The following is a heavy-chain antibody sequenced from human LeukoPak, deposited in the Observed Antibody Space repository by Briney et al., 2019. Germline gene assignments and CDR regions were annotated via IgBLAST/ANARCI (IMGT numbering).Heavy chain of an antibody. CDR2: ITSNTAST. CDR1: GGSFSGYY. D-gene: IGHD3-22*01. CDR3: ARVHYDSSGYLPYYYYGMDV. J-gene: IGHJ6*02. Sequence: ETLSLTCAVYGGSFSGYYWSWIRQPPGKGLEWVSGITSNTASTYYADSVKGRFTISRDNSKNTLYLQMNSLRAEDTAVYYCARVHYDSSGYLPYYYYGMDVWGQGTTVTVSS. V-gene: IGHV3-66*03.